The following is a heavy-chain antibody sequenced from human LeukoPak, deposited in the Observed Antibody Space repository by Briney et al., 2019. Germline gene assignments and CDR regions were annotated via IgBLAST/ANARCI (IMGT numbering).Heavy chain of an antibody. CDR1: GGYISSSSYY. J-gene: IGHJ4*02. V-gene: IGHV4-39*07. CDR2: VYYRGST. CDR3: ARDNSGSFIDY. Sequence: PSETLSLTCTVSGGYISSSSYYWGWIRQSPGKGLEWIGSVYYRGSTYYNPSLKSRVTISVDTSKNQFSLKLRSVTAADTAVHYCARDNSGSFIDYWGQGTLVTVSS. D-gene: IGHD1-26*01.